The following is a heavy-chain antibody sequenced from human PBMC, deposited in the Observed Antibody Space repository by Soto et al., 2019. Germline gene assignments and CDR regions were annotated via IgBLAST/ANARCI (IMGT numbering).Heavy chain of an antibody. V-gene: IGHV3-64D*08. Sequence: GRSLRLSCSASGFTFSSYAMHWVRQAPGKGLEYVSAISSNGGSTYYADSVKGRFTISRDNSKNTLYLQMSSLRAEDTAVYYCVKDYDFWSGYYFGTDYWGQGTLVTVSS. CDR1: GFTFSSYA. CDR3: VKDYDFWSGYYFGTDY. CDR2: ISSNGGST. D-gene: IGHD3-3*01. J-gene: IGHJ4*02.